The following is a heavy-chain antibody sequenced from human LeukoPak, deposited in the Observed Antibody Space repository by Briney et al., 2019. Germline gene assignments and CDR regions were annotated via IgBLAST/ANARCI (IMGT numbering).Heavy chain of an antibody. D-gene: IGHD3-16*01. J-gene: IGHJ4*01. CDR2: IYYSGST. V-gene: IGHV4-59*01. CDR1: GVSISRYY. Sequence: PSETLSLTCTVSGVSISRYYWSWIRQPPGKGLEWIGYIYYSGSTTYNPSLKSRVTISVGTSSNHFSLQLSTVTAADTAVVYCGGGAGAFDYWGHGTLVTVSS. CDR3: GGGAGAFDY.